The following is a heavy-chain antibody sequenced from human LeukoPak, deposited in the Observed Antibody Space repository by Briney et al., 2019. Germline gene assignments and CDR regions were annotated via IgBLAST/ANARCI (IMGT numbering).Heavy chain of an antibody. D-gene: IGHD3-10*01. Sequence: GGSLRLSCAASGFTFSSYAMSWVRQAPGKGLEWVSAISGSGGSTYYAVSVRGRFTISRDNSKNRLYLQMNSLRGEDTAVYYCAKAFQRGVLITSQDWGQGTQVTVSS. CDR1: GFTFSSYA. V-gene: IGHV3-23*01. CDR2: ISGSGGST. CDR3: AKAFQRGVLITSQD. J-gene: IGHJ4*02.